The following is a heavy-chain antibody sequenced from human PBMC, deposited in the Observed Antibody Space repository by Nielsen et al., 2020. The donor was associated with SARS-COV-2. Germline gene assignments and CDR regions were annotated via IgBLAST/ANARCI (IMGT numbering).Heavy chain of an antibody. Sequence: GGSLRLSCAASGFSSSGSAINWVRQASGKGLEWIGRVRSKANNYATIYAASVKDRFTVSRDDSKNTAYLQMNSLKTEDSALYFCTRVNPSSGSWFDAFDIWGQGTMVTVSS. CDR2: VRSKANNYAT. J-gene: IGHJ3*02. CDR3: TRVNPSSGSWFDAFDI. CDR1: GFSSSGSA. V-gene: IGHV3-73*01. D-gene: IGHD6-13*01.